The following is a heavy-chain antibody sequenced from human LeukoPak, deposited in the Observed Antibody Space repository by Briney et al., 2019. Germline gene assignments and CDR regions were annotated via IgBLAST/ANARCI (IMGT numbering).Heavy chain of an antibody. D-gene: IGHD2-15*01. CDR3: AKDRGYCSGGSCYSGWYFDL. J-gene: IGHJ2*01. V-gene: IGHV3-30*18. CDR1: GFTFSSYG. CDR2: ISYDGSNK. Sequence: PGRSLRLSCAASGFTFSSYGMHWVRQAPGKELEWVAVISYDGSNKYYADSVKGRFTISRDNSKNTLYLQMNSLRAEDTAVYYCAKDRGYCSGGSCYSGWYFDLWGRGTLVTVSS.